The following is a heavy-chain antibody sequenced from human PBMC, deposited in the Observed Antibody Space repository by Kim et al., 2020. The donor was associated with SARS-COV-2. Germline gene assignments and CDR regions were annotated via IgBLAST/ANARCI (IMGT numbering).Heavy chain of an antibody. Sequence: GGSLRLSCAASGFTFSSYEMNWVRQAPGKGLEWVSYISSSGSTIYYADSVKGRFTISRDNAKNSLYLQMNSLRAEDTAVYYCAREDLAPSPRLLWFGEPAPGFNWFDPWGQGTLVTVSS. CDR2: ISSSGSTI. J-gene: IGHJ5*02. V-gene: IGHV3-48*03. CDR3: AREDLAPSPRLLWFGEPAPGFNWFDP. D-gene: IGHD3-10*01. CDR1: GFTFSSYE.